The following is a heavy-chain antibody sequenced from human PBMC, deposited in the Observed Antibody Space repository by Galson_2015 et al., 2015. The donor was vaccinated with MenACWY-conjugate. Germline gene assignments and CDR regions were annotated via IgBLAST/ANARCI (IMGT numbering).Heavy chain of an antibody. CDR1: GSPISSYY. V-gene: IGHV4-59*01. D-gene: IGHD6-19*01. CDR3: ARDMADTYYYYGMDV. CDR2: IYYSGST. J-gene: IGHJ6*02. Sequence: ETLSLTCPVSGSPISSYYWSWIRPPPGKGLEWIGYIYYSGSTNYNPSLKSRVTISVDTSKNQFSLKLSSVTAADTAVYYCARDMADTYYYYGMDVWGQGTTVTVSS.